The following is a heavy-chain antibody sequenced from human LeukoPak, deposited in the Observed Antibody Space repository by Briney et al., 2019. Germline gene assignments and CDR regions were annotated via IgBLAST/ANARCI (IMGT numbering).Heavy chain of an antibody. Sequence: GSLRLSCAASGFTFSSYSMNWVRQAPGKGLEWVSYISSSSSTIYYADSVKGRFTISRDNAKNSLYLQMNSLRAEDTAVYYCARPAGDSSGYYYDYWGQGTLVTVSS. V-gene: IGHV3-48*01. D-gene: IGHD3-22*01. CDR1: GFTFSSYS. CDR2: ISSSSSTI. J-gene: IGHJ4*02. CDR3: ARPAGDSSGYYYDY.